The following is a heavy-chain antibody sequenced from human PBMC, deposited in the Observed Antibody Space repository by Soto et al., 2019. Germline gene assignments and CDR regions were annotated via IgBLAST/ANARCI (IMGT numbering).Heavy chain of an antibody. V-gene: IGHV3-53*01. CDR2: IYSGGST. CDR3: ARADYGYGMDV. J-gene: IGHJ6*02. CDR1: GFTVSSNY. Sequence: GGSLRLSCAASGFTVSSNYMSWVRQAPGKGLEWVSVIYSGGSTYYADSVKGRFTISRDNSKNTLYLQMNSLRAEDTAVYYCARADYGYGMDVWGQGTTVTVSS.